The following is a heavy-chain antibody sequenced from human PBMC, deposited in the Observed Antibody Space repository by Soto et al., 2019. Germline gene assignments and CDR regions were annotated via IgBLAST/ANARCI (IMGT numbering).Heavy chain of an antibody. CDR1: GGSISSGDYY. D-gene: IGHD2-15*01. CDR2: IYYSGST. V-gene: IGHV4-30-4*01. Sequence: QVQLQESGPGLVKPSQTLSLTCTVSGGSISSGDYYWSWIHQPPGKGLEWIGYIYYSGSTYYNPSLVRRVTISGDPSKNRFSLKLSSVPAADPAVYSCARGDLVAALHGLDVWGQGTTVTVSS. CDR3: ARGDLVAALHGLDV. J-gene: IGHJ6*02.